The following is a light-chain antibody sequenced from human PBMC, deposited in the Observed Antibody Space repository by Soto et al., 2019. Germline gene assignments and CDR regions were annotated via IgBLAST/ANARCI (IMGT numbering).Light chain of an antibody. Sequence: EIVMTQSPATLSVSPGERATLSCRASQSVSSNLAWYQQNPGQAPRLLIYGASTRATGIPARFSVSGSGTEFTLTISSLQSEDFAVYYCQPYNKWPLEFTFVQGTKLEIK. CDR1: QSVSSN. V-gene: IGKV3-15*01. CDR3: QPYNKWPLEFT. CDR2: GAS. J-gene: IGKJ2*01.